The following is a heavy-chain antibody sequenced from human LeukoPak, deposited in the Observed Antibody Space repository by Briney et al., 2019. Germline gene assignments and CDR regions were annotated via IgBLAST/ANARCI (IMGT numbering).Heavy chain of an antibody. J-gene: IGHJ4*02. CDR2: ISHSGNT. Sequence: SETLSLTCTVSGGSISPYYWSWIRQPPGKGPEWIGHISHSGNTNYNAPLKSRVTMSVDTSKNQFSLKLTSLTAADTAVYWCARDREVLFDSWGQGTLVTVSS. CDR1: GGSISPYY. V-gene: IGHV4-59*01. CDR3: ARDREVLFDS.